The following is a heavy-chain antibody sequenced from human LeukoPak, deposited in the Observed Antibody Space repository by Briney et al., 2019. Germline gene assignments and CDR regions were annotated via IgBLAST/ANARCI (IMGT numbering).Heavy chain of an antibody. V-gene: IGHV4-59*01. J-gene: IGHJ4*02. CDR1: GGSISSYY. CDR2: IYYSGSTSYSGST. CDR3: ARSPLGVGATDFDY. Sequence: PSETLSLTCTVSGGSISSYYWSWIRQPPGKGLEWIGYIYYSGSTSYSGSTNYNPSLKSRVTISVDTSKNQFSLKLSSVTAADTAVYYCARSPLGVGATDFDYWGQGTLVTVSS. D-gene: IGHD1-26*01.